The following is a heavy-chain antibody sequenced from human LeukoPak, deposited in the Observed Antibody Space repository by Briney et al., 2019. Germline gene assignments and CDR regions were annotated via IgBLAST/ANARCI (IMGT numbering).Heavy chain of an antibody. D-gene: IGHD3-10*01. CDR1: GGTFSNYA. Sequence: SVKVSCKASGGTFSNYAINWVRQAPGQGLEWMGRIVPVFGTPNFAQKFQGRVTLTRDGSTNTAYMEMSSLRSDDTAVYYCASHYGNSATGGFPYWGQGTLVTVSS. CDR2: IVPVFGTP. V-gene: IGHV1-69*05. CDR3: ASHYGNSATGGFPY. J-gene: IGHJ4*02.